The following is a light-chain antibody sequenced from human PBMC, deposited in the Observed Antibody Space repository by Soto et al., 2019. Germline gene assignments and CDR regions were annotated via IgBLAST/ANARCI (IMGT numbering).Light chain of an antibody. CDR1: QSIRDNY. Sequence: EIVLTQSPGTLSLSPGDRATLSCRASQSIRDNYLAWYQQKPGQAPGLLLYRASNRATGIPDRFSGSGSGTDFILTISRLEPEDFVVYYCQQYGGSPATFGQGTRLEIK. V-gene: IGKV3-20*01. CDR3: QQYGGSPAT. CDR2: RAS. J-gene: IGKJ5*01.